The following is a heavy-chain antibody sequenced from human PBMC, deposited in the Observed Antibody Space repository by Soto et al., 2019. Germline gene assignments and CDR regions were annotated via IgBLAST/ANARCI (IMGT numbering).Heavy chain of an antibody. CDR1: GFTFSRYW. CDR2: IKEDGSET. Sequence: VGSLRLSCGGSGFTFSRYWMSWVRQAPGKGLEWVANIKEDGSETYYVDSVKGRFTISRDNAKNSVFLQMNSLRGEDTAVYYCARGRTWFAPWGQGTLVTVSS. J-gene: IGHJ5*02. V-gene: IGHV3-7*01. CDR3: ARGRTWFAP.